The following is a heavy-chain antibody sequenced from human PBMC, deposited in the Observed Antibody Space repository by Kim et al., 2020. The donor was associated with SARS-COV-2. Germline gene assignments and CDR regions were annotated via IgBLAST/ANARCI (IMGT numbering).Heavy chain of an antibody. J-gene: IGHJ4*01. Sequence: SETLSLTCAVYGGSFSGYYWSWIRQPPGKGLEWIGEINHSGSTNYNPSLKSRVTISVDTSKNQFSLKLSSVTAADTAVYYCARLTRSTRSNLEITPYFDYWGHGTLVTVSS. V-gene: IGHV4-34*01. CDR3: ARLTRSTRSNLEITPYFDY. CDR1: GGSFSGYY. D-gene: IGHD2-2*01. CDR2: INHSGST.